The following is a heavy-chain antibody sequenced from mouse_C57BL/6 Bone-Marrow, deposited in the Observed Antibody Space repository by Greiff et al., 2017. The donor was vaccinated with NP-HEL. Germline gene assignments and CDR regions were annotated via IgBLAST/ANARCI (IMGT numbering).Heavy chain of an antibody. Sequence: DVKLVESGGGLVKPGGSLKLSCAASGFTFSSYAMSWVRQTPEKRLEWVATISDGGSYTYYPDNVKGRFTISRDNAKNNLYLQMSHLKSEDTAMYHCARGGVYYWGQGTLVTVSA. V-gene: IGHV5-4*03. D-gene: IGHD2-1*01. CDR3: ARGGVYY. CDR1: GFTFSSYA. J-gene: IGHJ3*01. CDR2: ISDGGSYT.